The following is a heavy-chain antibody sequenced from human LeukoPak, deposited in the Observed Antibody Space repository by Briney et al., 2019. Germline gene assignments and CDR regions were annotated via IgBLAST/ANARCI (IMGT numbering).Heavy chain of an antibody. V-gene: IGHV3-74*01. D-gene: IGHD2-2*02. CDR2: INSDESRT. J-gene: IGHJ3*01. Sequence: PGGSLRLSCAASGFTFSTYWMHWVRQVPGKGLVWVSRINSDESRTNYADSVKGRFTISRDNSKNTLYLQMNSLRADDTAVYYCAMKAVPRPRLYDAFDFWGQGTVVTVSS. CDR3: AMKAVPRPRLYDAFDF. CDR1: GFTFSTYW.